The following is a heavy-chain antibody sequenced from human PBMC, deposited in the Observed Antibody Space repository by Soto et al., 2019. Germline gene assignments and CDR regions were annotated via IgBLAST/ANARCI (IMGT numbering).Heavy chain of an antibody. Sequence: QVQLQESGPGLVKPSETLSLTCTVSGGSISRYYWSWIRQPPGKGLEWIGYIYYSGSTNYNPSLKSRGTISVDTSKNQFSLTLSSVTGADPAVYYCARHHDSWGQGTLVTVSS. V-gene: IGHV4-59*08. CDR2: IYYSGST. CDR1: GGSISRYY. CDR3: ARHHDS. J-gene: IGHJ4*02.